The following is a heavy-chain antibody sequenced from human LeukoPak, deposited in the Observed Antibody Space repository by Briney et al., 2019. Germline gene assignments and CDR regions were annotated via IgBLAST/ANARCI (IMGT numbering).Heavy chain of an antibody. Sequence: AESLKNSCKASGYSSTSYWIGWVLRMPPKGLQGMMIIYPGNSDTRYNPSFQGRVTISADKSTSTASLQWSTLTASDTAVYYCARQGTGAVRGLDYWGQGTLVTVCS. D-gene: IGHD3-10*02. CDR2: IYPGNSDT. J-gene: IGHJ4*02. V-gene: IGHV5-51*01. CDR1: GYSSTSYW. CDR3: ARQGTGAVRGLDY.